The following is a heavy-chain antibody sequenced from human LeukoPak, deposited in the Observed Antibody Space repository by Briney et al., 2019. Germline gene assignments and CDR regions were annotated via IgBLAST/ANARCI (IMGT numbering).Heavy chain of an antibody. Sequence: PSQTLSLTCTVSGGSISSGDYYWSWIRQPPGKGLEWIVYIYYSGSTYYNPSLKSRVTISVDTSKNQFSLKLSSVTAADTAVYYCARLDYYGSGSYPGTVDYWGQGTLVTVSS. CDR1: GGSISSGDYY. D-gene: IGHD3-10*01. V-gene: IGHV4-30-4*08. CDR2: IYYSGST. CDR3: ARLDYYGSGSYPGTVDY. J-gene: IGHJ4*02.